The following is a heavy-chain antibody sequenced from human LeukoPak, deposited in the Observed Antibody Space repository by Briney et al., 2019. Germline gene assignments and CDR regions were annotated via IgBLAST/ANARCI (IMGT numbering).Heavy chain of an antibody. Sequence: PSETLSLTCTVSGDSVSSTNYYWGWIRQPPGRGLEWIASIRYSESAYYSPSLKSRATISVDTSKNQFSLRMRSLTATDTAVYYCATQDSSHYWGQGTLVTVSS. CDR3: ATQDSSHY. CDR2: IRYSESA. CDR1: GDSVSSTNYY. V-gene: IGHV4-39*01. D-gene: IGHD3-22*01. J-gene: IGHJ4*02.